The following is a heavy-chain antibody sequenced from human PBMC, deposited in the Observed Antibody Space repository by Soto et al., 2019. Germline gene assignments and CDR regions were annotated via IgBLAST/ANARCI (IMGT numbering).Heavy chain of an antibody. CDR2: IRSKANSYAT. D-gene: IGHD5-12*01. CDR1: GFTFSGSA. J-gene: IGHJ3*02. Sequence: EVQLVESGGGLVQPGGSLKLSCAASGFTFSGSAMHWVRQASGKGLEWVGRIRSKANSYATAYAASVKGRFTISRDDSKKTAYLQMNSLKTEDTAVYYCTRQVATTDDAFDIWGQGTMVTVSS. V-gene: IGHV3-73*01. CDR3: TRQVATTDDAFDI.